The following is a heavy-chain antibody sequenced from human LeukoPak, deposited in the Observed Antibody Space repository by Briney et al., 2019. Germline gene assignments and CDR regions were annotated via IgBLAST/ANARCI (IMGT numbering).Heavy chain of an antibody. CDR3: AKPLQPYYYDSSGYFGDY. V-gene: IGHV4-34*01. CDR1: GGSFSGYY. D-gene: IGHD3-22*01. Sequence: PSETLSLTCAVYGGSFSGYYWSWIRQPPGKGLEWIGEINHSGSTNYNPSLKSRVTISVDTSKNQFSLKLSSVTAADTAVYYCAKPLQPYYYDSSGYFGDYWGQGTLVTVSS. CDR2: INHSGST. J-gene: IGHJ4*02.